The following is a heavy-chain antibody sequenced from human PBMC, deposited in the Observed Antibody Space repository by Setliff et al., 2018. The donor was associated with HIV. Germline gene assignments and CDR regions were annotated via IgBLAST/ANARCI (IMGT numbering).Heavy chain of an antibody. CDR1: GYTFTNQY. V-gene: IGHV1-69-2*01. CDR2: VDPENPTT. J-gene: IGHJ6*03. CDR3: ASERSRGNYYYSLEV. Sequence: ASVKVSCKMSGYTFTNQYIHWIQQAPGKGLEWMGLVDPENPTTIYAARFQGRVTITADTSKDTAYRELSRLRSEDTAIYYCASERSRGNYYYSLEVWGKGTTGTVS.